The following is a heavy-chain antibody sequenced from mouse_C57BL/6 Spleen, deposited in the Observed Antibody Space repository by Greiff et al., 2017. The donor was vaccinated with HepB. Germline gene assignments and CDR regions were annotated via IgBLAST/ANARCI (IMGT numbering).Heavy chain of an antibody. V-gene: IGHV1-50*01. CDR3: ARSRSLITTVYFDY. CDR1: GYTFTSYW. D-gene: IGHD1-1*01. J-gene: IGHJ2*01. CDR2: IDPSDSYT. Sequence: VKLQQPGAELVKPGASVKLSCKASGYTFTSYWMQWVKQRPGQGLEWIGEIDPSDSYTNYNQKFKGKATLTVDTSSSTAYMQLSSLTSEDSAVYYCARSRSLITTVYFDYWGQGTTLTVSS.